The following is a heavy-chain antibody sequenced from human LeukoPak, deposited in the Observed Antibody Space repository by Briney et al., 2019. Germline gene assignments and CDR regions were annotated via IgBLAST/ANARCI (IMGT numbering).Heavy chain of an antibody. J-gene: IGHJ3*02. CDR2: INHSGST. CDR1: GDSISNDDYY. V-gene: IGHV4-34*01. CDR3: ARGRTFGSDGYSYYYDSSGSNAFDI. Sequence: SQTLSLTCSLSGDSISNDDYYWSWIRQPPGKGLEWIGEINHSGSTNYSPSLKSRVTISVDTSKNQFSLKLSSVTAADTAVYYCARGRTFGSDGYSYYYDSSGSNAFDIWGQGTMVTVSS. D-gene: IGHD3-22*01.